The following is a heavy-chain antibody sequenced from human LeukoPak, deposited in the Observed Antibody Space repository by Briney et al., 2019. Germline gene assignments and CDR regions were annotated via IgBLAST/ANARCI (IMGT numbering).Heavy chain of an antibody. Sequence: ASVKVSCKASGYTFTSYHINWVRQATGQGLEWMGWMNPNSGNTGYAQKFQGRVTITRNTSISTAYMELSSLRTENTAVYYCGKGFIAARCGRGALDSWGQGTMVTASS. CDR1: GYTFTSYH. CDR2: MNPNSGNT. V-gene: IGHV1-8*03. CDR3: GKGFIAARCGRGALDS. J-gene: IGHJ3*01. D-gene: IGHD6-6*01.